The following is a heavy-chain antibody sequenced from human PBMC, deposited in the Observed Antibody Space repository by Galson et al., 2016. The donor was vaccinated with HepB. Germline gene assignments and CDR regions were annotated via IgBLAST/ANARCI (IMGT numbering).Heavy chain of an antibody. CDR3: ARVEYSSLSGANRFDY. Sequence: SVKVSCKASGYTFTSYDIHWVRQATGQGLEWMGWMNPNSCNTGYAQKFQGRVTMTRDTSISTAYMELSSLRSEDTAMYYCARVEYSSLSGANRFDYWGQGTLVVVSS. CDR2: MNPNSCNT. J-gene: IGHJ4*02. D-gene: IGHD6-6*01. CDR1: GYTFTSYD. V-gene: IGHV1-8*01.